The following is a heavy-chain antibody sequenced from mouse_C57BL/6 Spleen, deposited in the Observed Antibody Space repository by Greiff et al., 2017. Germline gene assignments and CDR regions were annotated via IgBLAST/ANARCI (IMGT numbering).Heavy chain of an antibody. Sequence: EVQRVESGGGLVKPGGSLKLSCAASGFTFSDYGMHWVRQAPEKGLEWVAYISSGSSTIYYADTVKGRFTISRDNAKNTLFLQMTSLRSEDTAMYYCARRVDYDCDEGYYYAMDYWGQGTSVTVSS. V-gene: IGHV5-17*01. D-gene: IGHD2-4*01. J-gene: IGHJ4*01. CDR2: ISSGSSTI. CDR1: GFTFSDYG. CDR3: ARRVDYDCDEGYYYAMDY.